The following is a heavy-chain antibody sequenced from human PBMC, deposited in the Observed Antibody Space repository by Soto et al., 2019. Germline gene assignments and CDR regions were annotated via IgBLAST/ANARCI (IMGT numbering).Heavy chain of an antibody. V-gene: IGHV3-23*01. Sequence: GGSLRLSCAASGFTFSSYAMNWVRQAPGKGLQWGSVISGSGGSTYYADSVKGRFTISRDNSKNTLYLQMDSLRAEDTAVYYCAKDAPIYSSSIPRHFDFWGQGTLVTVSS. CDR2: ISGSGGST. D-gene: IGHD6-6*01. J-gene: IGHJ4*02. CDR1: GFTFSSYA. CDR3: AKDAPIYSSSIPRHFDF.